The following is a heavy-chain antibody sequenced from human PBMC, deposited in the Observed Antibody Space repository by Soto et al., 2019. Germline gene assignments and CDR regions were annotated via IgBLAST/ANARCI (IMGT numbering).Heavy chain of an antibody. CDR1: GASITSGSYY. CDR2: IYHRGST. Sequence: QVHLQEWGPGLVNPSQPLSLTCTVPGASITSGSYYWGGIGQPPGKGLELIGYIYHRGSTYYNPSIKSRVTIAVNTSKNQFSLKLSSVTAADTAVYYCARERPDGARLDPWGHGTLVTVSS. J-gene: IGHJ5*02. V-gene: IGHV4-30-4*01. D-gene: IGHD6-6*01. CDR3: ARERPDGARLDP.